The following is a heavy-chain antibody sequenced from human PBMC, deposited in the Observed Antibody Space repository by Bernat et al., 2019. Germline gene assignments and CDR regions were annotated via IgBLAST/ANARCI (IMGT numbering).Heavy chain of an antibody. D-gene: IGHD3-10*01. Sequence: QVQLVQSGAEVKKPGASVKVSCKASGYTFTGYYMHWVRQAPGQGLEWMGWINPNSGGTNYAQKFQGWVTMTRDTSISTAYMELSRLRSDDTAVYYCARGYRLWFGKLQNWFDPWGQGTLVTVSS. CDR2: INPNSGGT. V-gene: IGHV1-2*04. CDR3: ARGYRLWFGKLQNWFDP. CDR1: GYTFTGYY. J-gene: IGHJ5*02.